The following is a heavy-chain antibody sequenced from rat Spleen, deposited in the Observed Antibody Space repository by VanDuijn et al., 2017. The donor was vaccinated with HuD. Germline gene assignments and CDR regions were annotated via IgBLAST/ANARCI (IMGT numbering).Heavy chain of an antibody. CDR2: ISFDGSST. V-gene: IGHV5-29*01. J-gene: IGHJ2*01. CDR1: GFTFSDYA. CDR3: VRRDYGYPFDY. D-gene: IGHD1-7*01. Sequence: EVHLVESGGGLVAPGRSLKLSCAVSGFTFSDYAMAWVRQAPTKGLEWVATISFDGSSTYYGDSVKGRFTISRDNAQRTLYLQMDSLRSEDTATYYCVRRDYGYPFDYWGQGVVVTVSS.